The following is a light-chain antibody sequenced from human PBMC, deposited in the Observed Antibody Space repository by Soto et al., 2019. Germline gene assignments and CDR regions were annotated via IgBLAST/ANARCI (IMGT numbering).Light chain of an antibody. CDR2: DAY. CDR3: QQRHIWPIT. Sequence: EVVLTQSPVTLSLSPGERATLSCRASQSFRGLLAWYQQKPGQAPRLLIYDAYNMATGIPPRFSGSGSGTDFTSTITSLEPEDSAVYYCQQRHIWPITFGKGTRLEIK. V-gene: IGKV3-11*01. CDR1: QSFRGL. J-gene: IGKJ5*01.